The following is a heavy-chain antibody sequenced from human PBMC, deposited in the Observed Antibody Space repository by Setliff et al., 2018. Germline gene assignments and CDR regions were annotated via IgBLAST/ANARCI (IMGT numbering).Heavy chain of an antibody. CDR3: ARVRIVPYCMDV. J-gene: IGHJ6*03. Sequence: SETLSLTCTVSGGSIGSYYWTWIRQPAGRGLEWIGRIYTTGSTNFNPSLNSRVTMSLDKSKNQFSLKLSSVTAADSTVYFCARVRIVPYCMDVWGKGTTVTVSS. V-gene: IGHV4-4*07. CDR1: GGSIGSYY. CDR2: IYTTGST. D-gene: IGHD2-15*01.